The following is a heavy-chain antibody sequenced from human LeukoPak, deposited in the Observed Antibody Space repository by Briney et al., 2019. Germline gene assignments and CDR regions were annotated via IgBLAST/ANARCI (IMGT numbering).Heavy chain of an antibody. CDR2: ISSSSSYI. D-gene: IGHD2-15*01. J-gene: IGHJ6*02. Sequence: GGSLRLSCAASGFTFSSYSMNWVRQAPGKGLEWVSSISSSSSYIYYADSVKDRFTISRDNAKNSLYLQMNSLRAEDTAVYYCARGYCSGGSCYSYYYYGMDVWGQGTTVTVSS. V-gene: IGHV3-21*01. CDR1: GFTFSSYS. CDR3: ARGYCSGGSCYSYYYYGMDV.